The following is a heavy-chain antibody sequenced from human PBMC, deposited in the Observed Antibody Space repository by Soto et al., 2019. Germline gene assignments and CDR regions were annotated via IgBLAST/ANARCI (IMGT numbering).Heavy chain of an antibody. J-gene: IGHJ4*02. CDR1: GVSLTSGNW. D-gene: IGHD3-10*01. Sequence: SETLSLTCAVSGVSLTSGNWWTWVRQSPQRGLEYIGEIFHDGTANYYPSFERRVAMSVDTSRNQFSLKLTSVTAADTAVYFCARLVYDTRLNYMYFDFWGPGTLVTVSA. CDR3: ARLVYDTRLNYMYFDF. CDR2: IFHDGTA. V-gene: IGHV4-4*02.